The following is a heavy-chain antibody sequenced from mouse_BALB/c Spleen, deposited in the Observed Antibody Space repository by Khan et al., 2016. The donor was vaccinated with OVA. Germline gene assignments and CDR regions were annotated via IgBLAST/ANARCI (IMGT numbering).Heavy chain of an antibody. CDR1: GYSFTGYF. D-gene: IGHD1-1*01. J-gene: IGHJ2*01. CDR2: INPHIGET. CDR3: ARTYGSDFDY. V-gene: IGHV1-20*02. Sequence: VRLQQSGPELVKPGASVKISCKASGYSFTGYFMNWVMQSHGKSLEWIGRINPHIGETFYNQKFRDKATLTVDESSSTAHMELRSLASEDSAVYYCARTYGSDFDYWGQGTTRTVSS.